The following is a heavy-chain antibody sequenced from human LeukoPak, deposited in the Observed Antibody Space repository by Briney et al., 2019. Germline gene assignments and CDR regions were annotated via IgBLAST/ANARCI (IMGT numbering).Heavy chain of an antibody. CDR1: GFTLSYYS. V-gene: IGHV3-64*01. Sequence: GGSLRLSCVASGFTLSYYSMHWVRQAPGKGLEYVSALSSDGGSTYYANSVKGRFTISRDTSKNTLNLQMNSLRVEDTAVYYCARPSRIGYSNGLVLDYWGQGTLVTVSS. J-gene: IGHJ4*02. CDR2: LSSDGGST. CDR3: ARPSRIGYSNGLVLDY. D-gene: IGHD5-18*01.